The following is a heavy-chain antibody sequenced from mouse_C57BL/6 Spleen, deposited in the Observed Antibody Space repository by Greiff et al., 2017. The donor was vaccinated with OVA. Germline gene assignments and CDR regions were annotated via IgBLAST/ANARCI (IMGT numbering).Heavy chain of an antibody. D-gene: IGHD2-4*01. CDR3: ARSCYYNGRSRYDYDEGFAY. J-gene: IGHJ3*01. CDR1: GYAFSSSW. CDR2: IYPGDGDT. V-gene: IGHV1-82*01. Sequence: VQLQQSGPELVKPGASVKISCKASGYAFSSSWMNWVKQRPGKGLEWIGRIYPGDGDTTYNGKFKGKATLTADKSSSTAYMQLSSLTSEDSAVYFCARSCYYNGRSRYDYDEGFAYWGQGTLVTVSA.